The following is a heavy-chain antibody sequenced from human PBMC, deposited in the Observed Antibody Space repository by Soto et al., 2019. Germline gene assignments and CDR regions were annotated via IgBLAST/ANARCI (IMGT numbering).Heavy chain of an antibody. J-gene: IGHJ4*02. D-gene: IGHD5-18*01. CDR3: ATVSYVGGTDY. CDR2: IYSSEII. CDR1: GVSISSFY. V-gene: IGHV4-4*07. Sequence: QVQLQESGPGLVKPSETLSLTCTVSGVSISSFYWSWIRQPAGKGLEWIGRIYSSEIINYNPSLKSRVTMSLDTSKNQFSLKLSSVTAADTAVYFCATVSYVGGTDYWGQGTLVTVSP.